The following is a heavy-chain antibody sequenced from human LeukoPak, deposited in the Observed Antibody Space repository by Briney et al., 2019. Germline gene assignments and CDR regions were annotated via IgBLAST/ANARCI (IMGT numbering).Heavy chain of an antibody. D-gene: IGHD6-19*01. CDR2: IYYSEST. CDR3: ARHGYSSGWYIDC. CDR1: GGSISSSNYY. V-gene: IGHV4-39*01. Sequence: SETLSLTCTVSGGSISSSNYYWAWIRQPPGKGLEWIGSIYYSESTYYNPSSKSRGSISVDTCKNQVSMKLTYVTAADTAMYYCARHGYSSGWYIDCWGQGTLGTVSS. J-gene: IGHJ4*02.